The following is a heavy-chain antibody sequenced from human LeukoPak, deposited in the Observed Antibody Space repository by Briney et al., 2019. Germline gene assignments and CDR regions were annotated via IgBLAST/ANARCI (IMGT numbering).Heavy chain of an antibody. Sequence: EASVKISCKASGDTFSSSAISWVRQAPGQGLEWMGGSTPMFVTANNAQRFQARLTITTDESTSTAYMELSSLRSEDTAVYYCARGSRYSYGRTQHYYYYYMDVWGNGTTVTVSS. CDR3: ARGSRYSYGRTQHYYYYYMDV. CDR1: GDTFSSSA. CDR2: STPMFVTA. D-gene: IGHD5-18*01. V-gene: IGHV1-69*05. J-gene: IGHJ6*03.